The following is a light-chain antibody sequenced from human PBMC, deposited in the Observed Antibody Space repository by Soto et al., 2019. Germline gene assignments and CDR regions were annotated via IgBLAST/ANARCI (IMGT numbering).Light chain of an antibody. J-gene: IGKJ5*01. CDR1: QDSSNY. Sequence: DIQMTKSPSSLSASVGDRVTITCQASQDSSNYLNWYQQKPGKDPKLLLYDASNLETVVPSRFSGSGSGTDFTFTISSLQPEDIATYYCQQYDNLPITFGQGTRLEIK. CDR2: DAS. CDR3: QQYDNLPIT. V-gene: IGKV1-33*01.